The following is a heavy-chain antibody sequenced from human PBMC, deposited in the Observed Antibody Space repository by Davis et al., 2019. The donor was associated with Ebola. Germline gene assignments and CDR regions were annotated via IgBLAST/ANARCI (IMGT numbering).Heavy chain of an antibody. D-gene: IGHD3-10*01. CDR3: AGDTIGLDY. Sequence: PGGSLRLSCTVSGASVSRYFWSWIRQPPGKGLEWIGCISDRGSTYYNPSLNNRVTISIDTSRNQFSLKVTSATAADTAVYYCAGDTIGLDYWGQGTLVTVSS. V-gene: IGHV4-59*08. CDR2: ISDRGST. CDR1: GASVSRYF. J-gene: IGHJ4*02.